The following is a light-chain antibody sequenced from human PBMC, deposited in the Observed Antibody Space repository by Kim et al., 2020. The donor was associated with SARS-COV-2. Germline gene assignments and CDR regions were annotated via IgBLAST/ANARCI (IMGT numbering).Light chain of an antibody. Sequence: SSELTQEPAVSVALGQTVRITCQGDSLRSYYASWYQQKPGQAPVLVIYGKNNRPSGIPDRFSGSSSGNTASLTITGAQAEDEAAYYCTSRDSSVNHWVFG. J-gene: IGLJ3*02. CDR3: TSRDSSVNHWV. CDR2: GKN. V-gene: IGLV3-19*01. CDR1: SLRSYY.